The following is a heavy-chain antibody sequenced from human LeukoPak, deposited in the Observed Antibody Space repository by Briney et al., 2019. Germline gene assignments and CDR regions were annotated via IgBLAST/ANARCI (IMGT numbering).Heavy chain of an antibody. CDR1: GYTFTSYY. Sequence: ASVKVSCKASGYTFTSYYMHWVRQAPGQGLEWMGLINPSGGSTSYAQKFQGRVTMTRDTSTSTVYMELSSLRSEDTAVYYCARDRPYYDILTGYYPLYYFDYWGQGTLVTVSS. CDR3: ARDRPYYDILTGYYPLYYFDY. D-gene: IGHD3-9*01. CDR2: INPSGGST. V-gene: IGHV1-46*01. J-gene: IGHJ4*02.